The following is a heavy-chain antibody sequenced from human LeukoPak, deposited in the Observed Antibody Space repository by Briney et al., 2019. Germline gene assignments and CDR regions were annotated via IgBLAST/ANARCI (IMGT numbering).Heavy chain of an antibody. CDR2: FYYDGST. V-gene: IGHV4-39*01. D-gene: IGHD6-19*01. CDR3: ARHKYSSGWPPEGAFDI. J-gene: IGHJ3*02. Sequence: WVRQAPGKGLEWIGSFYYDGSTYYNPSLKSRLTISVDTSKNQFSLKLSSVTAADTAVYYCARHKYSSGWPPEGAFDIWGQGTMVTVSS.